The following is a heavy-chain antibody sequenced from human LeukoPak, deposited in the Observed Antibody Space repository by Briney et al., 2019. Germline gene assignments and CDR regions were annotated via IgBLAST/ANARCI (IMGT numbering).Heavy chain of an antibody. Sequence: SETLSLTCAVYGGSFSGYYWSWIRQPPGKGLEWIGEINHSGSTNYNPSLKSRVTISVDTSKNQFSLKLSSVTATHTALYYCAPWDYDSSGYPRSWFDPWGQGTLVTVSS. CDR1: GGSFSGYY. V-gene: IGHV4-34*01. CDR2: INHSGST. CDR3: APWDYDSSGYPRSWFDP. D-gene: IGHD3-22*01. J-gene: IGHJ5*02.